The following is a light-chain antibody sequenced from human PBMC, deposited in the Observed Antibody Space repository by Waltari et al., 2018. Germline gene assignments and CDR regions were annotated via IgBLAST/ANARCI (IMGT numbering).Light chain of an antibody. CDR2: EVN. J-gene: IGLJ2*01. CDR1: SSDVGSYKL. CDR3: CSYTRGSVI. V-gene: IGLV2-23*02. Sequence: QSALTQHASVSGSPGQSIAISCTGTSSDVGSYKLVSWYQQFPGKAPKLTLYEVNKRPSGISNRFSGSKFGNTASLTISGLQAEDEGDYYCCSYTRGSVICGGGTKLTVL.